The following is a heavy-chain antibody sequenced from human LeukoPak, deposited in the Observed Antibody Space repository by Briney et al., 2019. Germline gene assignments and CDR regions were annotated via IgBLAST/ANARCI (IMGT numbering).Heavy chain of an antibody. J-gene: IGHJ4*02. D-gene: IGHD3-22*01. V-gene: IGHV3-23*01. CDR3: AKSHINYYDSSGCFDY. Sequence: GGSLRLSCAASGFTFSSYTMSWVRQAPGKGLEWVSTITTSDGNTYYADSVKGRFTVSRDNSKNTLYLQMNSLRAEDTAVYYCAKSHINYYDSSGCFDYWGQGTLVTVSS. CDR2: ITTSDGNT. CDR1: GFTFSSYT.